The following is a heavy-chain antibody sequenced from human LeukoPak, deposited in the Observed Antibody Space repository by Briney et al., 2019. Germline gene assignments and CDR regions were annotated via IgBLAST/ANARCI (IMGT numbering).Heavy chain of an antibody. CDR2: IRYDGSNK. J-gene: IGHJ3*02. CDR3: AKDGGSDPDSFDI. Sequence: GGSLRLSCAASGFIFNTYVMHWVRQAPGKGLEWLAFIRYDGSNKNYADSVKGRFTISRDNTKNSLYLQMNSLRAEDRAVYYCAKDGGSDPDSFDIWGQGTMVTVSS. D-gene: IGHD2-15*01. V-gene: IGHV3-30*02. CDR1: GFIFNTYV.